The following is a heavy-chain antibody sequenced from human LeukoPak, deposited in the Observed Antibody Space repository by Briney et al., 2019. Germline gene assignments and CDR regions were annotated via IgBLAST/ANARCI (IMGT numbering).Heavy chain of an antibody. CDR2: TSSNGGST. J-gene: IGHJ4*02. Sequence: GGSLRLSCSASGFTFSSYAMHWVRQAPGKGLEYVSTTSSNGGSTYYADSVKGRFTISRDNSKNTLYLQMSSLRVEDTAVYYCVKGLAAAGTNYWGQGTLVTVSS. V-gene: IGHV3-64D*09. CDR1: GFTFSSYA. D-gene: IGHD6-13*01. CDR3: VKGLAAAGTNY.